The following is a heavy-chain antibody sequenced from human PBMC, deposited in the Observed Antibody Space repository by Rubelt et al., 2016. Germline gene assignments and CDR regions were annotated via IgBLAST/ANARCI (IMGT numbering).Heavy chain of an antibody. J-gene: IGHJ4*02. CDR3: ARDSPSAAGDY. CDR2: INPNSGGT. CDR1: GYTFTGYY. D-gene: IGHD6-13*01. Sequence: QVQLVQSGAEVKKPGASVKVSCKASGYTFTGYYMHWVRQAPGQGLEWMGRINPNSGGTNLAQKFQGRVRMTRDTSISTAYMELSRRRSDDTAVYYCARDSPSAAGDYWGQGTLVTVSS. V-gene: IGHV1-2*06.